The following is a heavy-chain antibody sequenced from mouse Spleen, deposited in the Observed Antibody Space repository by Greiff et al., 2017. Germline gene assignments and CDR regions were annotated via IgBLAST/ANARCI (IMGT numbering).Heavy chain of an antibody. V-gene: IGHV3-6*01. CDR3: ARGYGTPDY. Sequence: ESGPGLVKPSQSLSLTCSVTGYSITSGYYWNWIRQFPGNKLEWMGYISYDGSNNYNPSLKNRISITRDTSKNQFFLKLNSVTTEDTATYYCARGYGTPDYWGQGTTLTVSS. CDR2: ISYDGSN. CDR1: GYSITSGYY. D-gene: IGHD1-2*01. J-gene: IGHJ2*01.